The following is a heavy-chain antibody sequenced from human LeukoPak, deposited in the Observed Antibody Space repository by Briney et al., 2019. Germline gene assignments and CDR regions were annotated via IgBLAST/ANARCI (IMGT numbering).Heavy chain of an antibody. CDR1: GFTVSSNY. CDR3: ARVVDHDYGDYYLDY. CDR2: IYSGGST. V-gene: IGHV3-53*01. J-gene: IGHJ4*02. D-gene: IGHD4-17*01. Sequence: GGSLRLSCAASGFTVSSNYMTWVRQAPGKGLEWVSVIYSGGSTDYADSVKGRLTISRDNSKNTLYLQMNSLRAEDTAVYYCARVVDHDYGDYYLDYWGQGTLVTVSS.